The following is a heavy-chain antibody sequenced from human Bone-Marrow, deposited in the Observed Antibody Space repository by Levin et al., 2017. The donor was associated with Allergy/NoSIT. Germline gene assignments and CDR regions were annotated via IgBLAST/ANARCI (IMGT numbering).Heavy chain of an antibody. J-gene: IGHJ5*02. D-gene: IGHD6-13*01. CDR1: GFTFNSYA. V-gene: IGHV3-23*01. Sequence: GESLKISCAASGFTFNSYAMNWVRQAPGKGLEWVSSINSGGTGTYYADSVTGLFTISRDNSKSTLSLQMDSLRAEDTGLYFCAGCRVEPTAPGWCNWFDPWGQGTLVTVSS. CDR3: AGCRVEPTAPGWCNWFDP. CDR2: INSGGTGT.